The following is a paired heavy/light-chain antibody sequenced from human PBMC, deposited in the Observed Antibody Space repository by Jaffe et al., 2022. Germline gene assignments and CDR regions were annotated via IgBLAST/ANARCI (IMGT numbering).Light chain of an antibody. V-gene: IGLV2-8*01. Sequence: QSALTQPPSASGSPGQSVTISCTGTSSDVGGYKYVSWYQQHPGKAPKLMIYEVNKRPSDVPDRFSGSKSGNTASLTVSGLQAEDEADYYCSSYAGIVVFGGGTKLTVL. J-gene: IGLJ2*01. CDR2: EVN. CDR3: SSYAGIVV. CDR1: SSDVGGYKY.
Heavy chain of an antibody. D-gene: IGHD2-15*01. CDR1: GYDFTTWW. CDR3: ARLTGYFQTGTCHHDY. V-gene: IGHV5-51*03. J-gene: IGHJ4*02. Sequence: VQLVQSGAEVKKPGESLKISCKTSGYDFTTWWIGWVRQMPGKGLEWMGIIYPGDYETKYSPSFQGQVTISADKSTSTAYLQWSSLKAPDTAVYYCARLTGYFQTGTCHHDYWGQGTLVTVSS. CDR2: IYPGDYET.